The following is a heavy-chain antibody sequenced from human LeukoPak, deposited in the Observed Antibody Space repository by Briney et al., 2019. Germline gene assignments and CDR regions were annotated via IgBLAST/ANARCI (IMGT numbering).Heavy chain of an antibody. CDR1: GGSISSYY. V-gene: IGHV4-59*01. Sequence: SQTLSLTCTVSGGSISSYYWSWIRQPPGKGLEWIGYIYYSGSTNYNPSLKSRVTISVDTSKNQFSLKLSSVTAADTAVYYCARVRGGSFDYWGQGTLVTVSS. CDR2: IYYSGST. D-gene: IGHD1-26*01. J-gene: IGHJ4*02. CDR3: ARVRGGSFDY.